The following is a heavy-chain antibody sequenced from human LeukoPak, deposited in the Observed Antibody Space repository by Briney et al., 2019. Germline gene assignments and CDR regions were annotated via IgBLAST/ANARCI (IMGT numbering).Heavy chain of an antibody. Sequence: SETLSLTCTVSGGSVRSGSYYWSWIRQPPGKGLEWIGYIYYSGSTYYNPSLKSRVTISVDTSKNQFSLKLSSVTAADTAVYYCASSHYDYVWGSYSGRRGDDYWGQGTLVTVSS. V-gene: IGHV4-30-4*08. CDR2: IYYSGST. J-gene: IGHJ4*02. CDR1: GGSVRSGSYY. D-gene: IGHD3-16*01. CDR3: ASSHYDYVWGSYSGRRGDDY.